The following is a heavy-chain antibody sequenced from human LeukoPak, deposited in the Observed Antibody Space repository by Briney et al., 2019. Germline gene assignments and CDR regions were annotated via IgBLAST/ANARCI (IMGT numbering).Heavy chain of an antibody. CDR2: IIPIFGTA. D-gene: IGHD5-18*01. Sequence: SVKVSCKASGGTFSSYAISWVRQAPGQGLEWMGGIIPIFGTANYAQKFQGRVTITADKSTSTAYMELSSLRSEDTAVYYCAREGGYSYGYNYYWGQGTLVTVSS. J-gene: IGHJ4*02. V-gene: IGHV1-69*06. CDR3: AREGGYSYGYNYY. CDR1: GGTFSSYA.